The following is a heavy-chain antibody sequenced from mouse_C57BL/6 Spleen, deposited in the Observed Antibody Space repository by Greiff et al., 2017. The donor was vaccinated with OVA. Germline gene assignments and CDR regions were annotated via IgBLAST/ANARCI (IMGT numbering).Heavy chain of an antibody. V-gene: IGHV1-81*01. CDR1: GYTFTSYG. CDR3: ARPYSSGYFRFAY. J-gene: IGHJ3*01. CDR2: IYPRSGNT. D-gene: IGHD3-2*02. Sequence: QVQLQQSGAELARPGASVKLSCKASGYTFTSYGISWVKQRTGQGLEWIGEIYPRSGNTYYNEKFKGKATLTADKSSSTAYMELRSLTSEDSAVYFCARPYSSGYFRFAYWGQGTLVTVSA.